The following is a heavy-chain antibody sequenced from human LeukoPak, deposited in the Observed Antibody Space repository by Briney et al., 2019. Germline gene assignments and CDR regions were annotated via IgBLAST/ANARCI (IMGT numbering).Heavy chain of an antibody. D-gene: IGHD2-2*01. V-gene: IGHV3-15*01. CDR2: IKTKSDGGTT. J-gene: IGHJ4*02. Sequence: GGSLRLSCAASGFTFSSYSMNWVRQAPGKGLEWVGRIKTKSDGGTTDYAAPVKGRFTISRDDSKNTLYLQTNSLKTEDTAVYYCTTGRCSSSCHYFFDYWGQGTLVTVSS. CDR1: GFTFSSYS. CDR3: TTGRCSSSCHYFFDY.